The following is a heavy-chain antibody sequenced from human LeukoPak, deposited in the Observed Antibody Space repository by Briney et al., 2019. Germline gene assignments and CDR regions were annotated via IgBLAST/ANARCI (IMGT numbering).Heavy chain of an antibody. V-gene: IGHV3-53*01. J-gene: IGHJ5*02. D-gene: IGHD6-19*01. CDR2: IYSGGST. Sequence: GGSLRLSCAASGFTVSSNYMSWVRKAPGKGLEWVSVIYSGGSTYYADSVKGRFTISRDNSKNTLYLQMNSLRAEDTAVYYCARRSSGWYNWFDPWGQGTLVTVSS. CDR1: GFTVSSNY. CDR3: ARRSSGWYNWFDP.